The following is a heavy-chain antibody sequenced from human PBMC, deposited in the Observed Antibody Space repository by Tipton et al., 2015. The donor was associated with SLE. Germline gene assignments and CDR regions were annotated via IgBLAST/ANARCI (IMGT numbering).Heavy chain of an antibody. V-gene: IGHV4-59*12. CDR2: IYYSGST. D-gene: IGHD6-13*01. J-gene: IGHJ4*02. Sequence: TLSLTCTVSGGSISSYYWSWIRQPPGKGLEWIGYIYYSGSTNYNPSLKSRVTISVDTSKNQFSLKLSSVTPEDTAVYYCARDMDSSSSYWGQGTLVTVSS. CDR1: GGSISSYY. CDR3: ARDMDSSSSY.